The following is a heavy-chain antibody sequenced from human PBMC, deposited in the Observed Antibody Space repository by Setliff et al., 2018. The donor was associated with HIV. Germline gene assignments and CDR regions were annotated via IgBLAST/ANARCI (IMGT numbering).Heavy chain of an antibody. CDR3: ARRVYYYDESRILREEGFVP. CDR1: GDSISIDFY. D-gene: IGHD3-22*01. J-gene: IGHJ5*02. V-gene: IGHV4-38-2*01. CDR2: IYHSGST. Sequence: SETLSLTCAVSGDSISIDFYWGWIRQPPGKGLEWIGSIYHSGSTYYNPSLKSRPTISVDTSKNQFSLTRSSVTAADTAVYYCARRVYYYDESRILREEGFVPWGQGTLVTVSS.